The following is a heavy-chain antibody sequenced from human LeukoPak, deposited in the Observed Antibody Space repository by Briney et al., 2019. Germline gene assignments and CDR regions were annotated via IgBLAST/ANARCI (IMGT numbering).Heavy chain of an antibody. Sequence: PSQTLSLTCTVSGGSISSDGYYWSWIRQHPGKGLEWIGYIYYSGSTYYNPSLKSRVTISVDTSKNQFSLKLSSVTAADTAVYYCARAPVSEGSFDYWGQGTLVTVSS. CDR3: ARAPVSEGSFDY. J-gene: IGHJ4*02. CDR2: IYYSGST. D-gene: IGHD3-10*01. CDR1: GGSISSDGYY. V-gene: IGHV4-31*03.